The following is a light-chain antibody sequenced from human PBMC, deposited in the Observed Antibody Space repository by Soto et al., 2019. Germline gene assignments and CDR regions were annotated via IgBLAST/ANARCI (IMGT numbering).Light chain of an antibody. CDR2: DVT. Sequence: QSALTQPRSVSGSPGQSGTISCTGTSSDVGGYNYVSWYQQHPDKAPKVMIYDVTKRPSGVPDRFSGSKSGNTASLTISGLQAEDEADYYCCSYAGSYIYVFGTGTKVTVL. CDR3: CSYAGSYIYV. V-gene: IGLV2-11*01. J-gene: IGLJ1*01. CDR1: SSDVGGYNY.